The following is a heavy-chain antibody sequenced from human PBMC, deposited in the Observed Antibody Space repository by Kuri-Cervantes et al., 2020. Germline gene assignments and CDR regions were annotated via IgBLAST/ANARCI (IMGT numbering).Heavy chain of an antibody. CDR1: GFPFTNYG. J-gene: IGHJ5*02. CDR3: TRSGNDWLNWFDP. D-gene: IGHD3-9*01. Sequence: GESLKISCAASGFPFTNYGMHWIRQAPGKGLEWVSFMRYDANDKYYADSVKGRFTISRDNSRNTLYLQMNSLKTEDTAVYYCTRSGNDWLNWFDPWGQGTLVTVSS. V-gene: IGHV3-30*02. CDR2: MRYDANDK.